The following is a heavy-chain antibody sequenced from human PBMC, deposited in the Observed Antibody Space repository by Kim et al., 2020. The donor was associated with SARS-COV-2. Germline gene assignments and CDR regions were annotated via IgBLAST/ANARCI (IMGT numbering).Heavy chain of an antibody. J-gene: IGHJ3*02. D-gene: IGHD5-12*01. V-gene: IGHV3-11*01. Sequence: STIYYADSVKGRFTISRDNAKNSLYLQMNSLRAEDTAVYYCAYERGAFDIWGQGTMVTVSS. CDR2: STI. CDR3: AYERGAFDI.